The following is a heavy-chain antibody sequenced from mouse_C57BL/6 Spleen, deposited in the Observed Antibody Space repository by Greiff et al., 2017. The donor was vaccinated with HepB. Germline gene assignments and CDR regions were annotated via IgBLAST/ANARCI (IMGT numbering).Heavy chain of an antibody. CDR1: GYTFTSYW. CDR3: ARVYCSVYYFDY. V-gene: IGHV1-69*01. Sequence: QVQLQQPGAELVKPGASVKLSCKASGYTFTSYWMHWVKQRPGRGLEWIGEIDPSDSYTNYNQKFKGKSTLTVDKSSSTAYMQLSSLTSEDSAVYYCARVYCSVYYFDYWGQGTTLTVSS. D-gene: IGHD2-12*01. J-gene: IGHJ2*01. CDR2: IDPSDSYT.